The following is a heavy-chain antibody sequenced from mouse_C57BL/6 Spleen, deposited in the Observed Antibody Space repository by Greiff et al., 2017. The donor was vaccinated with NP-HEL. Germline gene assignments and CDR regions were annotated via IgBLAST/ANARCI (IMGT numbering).Heavy chain of an antibody. Sequence: QVQLKESGAELVRPGASVTLSCKASGYTFTDYEMHWVKQTPVHGLEWIGAIDPETGGTAYNQKFKGKAILTADKSSSTAYMELRSLTSEDSAVYYCTRGAIPFAYWGQGTLVTVSA. J-gene: IGHJ3*01. CDR3: TRGAIPFAY. V-gene: IGHV1-15*01. CDR2: IDPETGGT. CDR1: GYTFTDYE.